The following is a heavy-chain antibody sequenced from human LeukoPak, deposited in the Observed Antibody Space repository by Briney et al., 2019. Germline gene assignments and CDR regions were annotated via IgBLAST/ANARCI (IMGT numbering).Heavy chain of an antibody. CDR1: GFTFSSYE. J-gene: IGHJ4*02. Sequence: PGGSLRLSCAASGFTFSSYEMNWVRQAPGKGLEWVSYISSSGSTIYYADSVKGRFTISRDNAKNSLYLQMNSLRAEDTAVYYCAKETMVRGQFDYWGQGTLVTVSS. CDR3: AKETMVRGQFDY. D-gene: IGHD3-10*01. CDR2: ISSSGSTI. V-gene: IGHV3-48*03.